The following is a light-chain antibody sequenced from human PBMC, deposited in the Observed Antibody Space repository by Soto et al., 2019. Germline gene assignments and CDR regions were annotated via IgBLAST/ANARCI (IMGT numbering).Light chain of an antibody. J-gene: IGKJ2*01. CDR1: QSINRH. CDR3: HQYDDGPYT. Sequence: EIELTQSPATLSLSPGERATLSCRASQSINRHLAWYRQKPGQTPRLLIYGASTRATGVPVRFSGSASGTEFTLTISGLQSEDFAVYYCHQYDDGPYTFGQGTKVDIK. V-gene: IGKV3-15*01. CDR2: GAS.